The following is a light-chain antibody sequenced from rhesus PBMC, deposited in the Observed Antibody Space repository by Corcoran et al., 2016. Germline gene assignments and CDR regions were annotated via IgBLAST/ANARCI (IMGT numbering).Light chain of an antibody. CDR2: RAS. CDR1: QRISRW. CDR3: LQYVSSPYT. V-gene: IGKV1-22*01. J-gene: IGKJ2*01. Sequence: DIQMTQSPSSLSASVGDTVTITCRASQRISRWLDWYQQKPGKAPKLLFYRASSLQSGVPSRFSSGGSWTDFSFTITILQPEDFPTYYCLQYVSSPYTFGPGTKVEIK.